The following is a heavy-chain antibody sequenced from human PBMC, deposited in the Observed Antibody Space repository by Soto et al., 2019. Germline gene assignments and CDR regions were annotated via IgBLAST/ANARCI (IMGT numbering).Heavy chain of an antibody. J-gene: IGHJ3*02. V-gene: IGHV3-21*01. CDR1: GFTFSSYS. CDR3: ARRMVRGVVDAFDI. D-gene: IGHD3-10*01. Sequence: EVQLVASGGGLVKPGGSLRLSCAASGFTFSSYSMNWVRQAPGKGLEWVSSISSSSSYIYYADSVKGRFTISRDNAKNSLYLQMNSLRAEDTAVYYCARRMVRGVVDAFDIWGQGTMVTVSS. CDR2: ISSSSSYI.